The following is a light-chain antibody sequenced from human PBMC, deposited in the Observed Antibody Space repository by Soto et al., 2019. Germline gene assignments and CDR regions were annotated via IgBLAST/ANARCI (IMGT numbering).Light chain of an antibody. V-gene: IGKV3-20*01. CDR1: QSVSGSY. Sequence: EIVLTQSPGTLSLSPGERATLSCRASQSVSGSYLAWYQQKPGQAPRLVIYGASRRATGIPDRFSGSGSGTEFTLTISRLEPEDSALYYCQHYVSSLWTFGQGTKVEIK. CDR2: GAS. J-gene: IGKJ1*01. CDR3: QHYVSSLWT.